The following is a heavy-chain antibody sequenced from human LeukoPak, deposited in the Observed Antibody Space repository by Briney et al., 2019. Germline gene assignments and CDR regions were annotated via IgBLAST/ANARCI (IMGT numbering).Heavy chain of an antibody. J-gene: IGHJ4*02. CDR3: ASPEYSDY. V-gene: IGHV3-23*01. Sequence: GGSLRLSCAASGFTFSSYAMSWVRQAPGKGLEWVSTISGSGSSTYYADSVKGRFTIYRDNSKNTLYLQMNGLRAEDTAVYYCASPEYSDYWGQGTLVTVSS. CDR2: ISGSGSST. CDR1: GFTFSSYA.